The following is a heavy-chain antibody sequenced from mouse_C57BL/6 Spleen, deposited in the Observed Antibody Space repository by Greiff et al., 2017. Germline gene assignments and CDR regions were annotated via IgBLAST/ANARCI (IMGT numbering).Heavy chain of an antibody. V-gene: IGHV1-81*01. J-gene: IGHJ4*01. CDR3: ARGLGWLLPHYYAMDY. D-gene: IGHD2-3*01. CDR2: IYPRSGNT. CDR1: GYTFTSYG. Sequence: QVQLQQSGAELARPGASVKLSCKASGYTFTSYGISWVKQRTGQGLEWIGEIYPRSGNTYYNEKFKGKATLTADKSSSTAYMELRSLTSEDSAVYFCARGLGWLLPHYYAMDYWGQGTSVTGSS.